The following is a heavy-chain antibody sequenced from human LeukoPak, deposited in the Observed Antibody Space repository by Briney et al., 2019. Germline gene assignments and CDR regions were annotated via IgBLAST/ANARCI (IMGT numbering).Heavy chain of an antibody. V-gene: IGHV3-33*06. Sequence: PGGSLRLSCAASGFTFSSYGMHWVRQAPGKGLEWVAVIWYDGSNKYYADSVKGRFTISRDNSKNTLYLQMNSLRAEDTAVYYCAKDGGSGWYYFDYWGQGTLVTVSS. CDR3: AKDGGSGWYYFDY. J-gene: IGHJ4*02. CDR1: GFTFSSYG. CDR2: IWYDGSNK. D-gene: IGHD6-19*01.